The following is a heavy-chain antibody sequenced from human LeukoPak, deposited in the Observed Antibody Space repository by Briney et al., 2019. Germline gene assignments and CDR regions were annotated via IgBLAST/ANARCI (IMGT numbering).Heavy chain of an antibody. CDR3: AKDSGSRSGFSFDY. Sequence: GSLRLSCAASGFTFSSYGMHWVRQAPGKGLEWVAFIRYDGSNKYYADSVKGRFTISRDNSKNTLYLQMNSLRAEDTAVYYCAKDSGSRSGFSFDYWGQGTLVTVSS. CDR2: IRYDGSNK. V-gene: IGHV3-30*02. D-gene: IGHD5-12*01. CDR1: GFTFSSYG. J-gene: IGHJ4*02.